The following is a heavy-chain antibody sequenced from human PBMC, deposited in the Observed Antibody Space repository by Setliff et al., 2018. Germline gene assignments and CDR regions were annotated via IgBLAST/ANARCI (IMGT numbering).Heavy chain of an antibody. CDR1: GFTFSSYA. Sequence: GGSLRLSCAASGFTFSSYAMSWVRQAPGKGLEWGSAISGSGGSPYYADSVKGRFTISRDNSKNTLYLQMNSLRAEDTAVYYCAKNGFGVVALGVNNWFDPWGQGTLVTVSS. V-gene: IGHV3-23*01. D-gene: IGHD3-10*01. CDR2: ISGSGGSP. CDR3: AKNGFGVVALGVNNWFDP. J-gene: IGHJ5*02.